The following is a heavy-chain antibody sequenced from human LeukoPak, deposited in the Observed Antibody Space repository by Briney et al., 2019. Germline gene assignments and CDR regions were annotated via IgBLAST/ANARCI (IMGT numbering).Heavy chain of an antibody. CDR1: GCSISSYY. CDR3: ARDGVAGVVTL. Sequence: SGTLSLTCTVSGCSISSYYWSWIRQPPGKGLEWIGYIYYSGSTNYNPSLKSRVTISVTTSKNQFTLRLSSVAAADTAVYYCARDGVAGVVTLWGQGTLVTVSS. D-gene: IGHD3-3*01. J-gene: IGHJ4*02. CDR2: IYYSGST. V-gene: IGHV4-59*01.